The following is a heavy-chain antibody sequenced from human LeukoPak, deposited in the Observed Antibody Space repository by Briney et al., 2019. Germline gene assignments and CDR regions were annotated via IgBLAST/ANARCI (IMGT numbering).Heavy chain of an antibody. D-gene: IGHD3-9*01. CDR2: ISWNSGSI. Sequence: PGGSLRLSCAASGFTFGGYAMHWVRQAPGKGLEWVSGISWNSGSIGYADSVKGRSTISRDNAKNSLYLQMNSLRAEDTALYYCAKAPLRYFDWSSFDYWGQGTLVTVSS. CDR1: GFTFGGYA. CDR3: AKAPLRYFDWSSFDY. J-gene: IGHJ4*02. V-gene: IGHV3-9*01.